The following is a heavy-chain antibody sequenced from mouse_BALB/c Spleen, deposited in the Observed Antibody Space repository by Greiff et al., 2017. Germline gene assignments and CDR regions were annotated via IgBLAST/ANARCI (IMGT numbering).Heavy chain of an antibody. D-gene: IGHD2-1*01. CDR2: IRNKANGYTT. Sequence: EVKLVESGGGLVQPGGSLRLSCATSGFTFTDYYMSWVRQPPGKALEWLGFIRNKANGYTTEYSASVKGRFTISRDNSQSILYLQMNTLRAEDSATYYCARDEGNYAWGQGTLVTVSA. CDR3: ARDEGNYA. CDR1: GFTFTDYY. J-gene: IGHJ3*01. V-gene: IGHV7-3*02.